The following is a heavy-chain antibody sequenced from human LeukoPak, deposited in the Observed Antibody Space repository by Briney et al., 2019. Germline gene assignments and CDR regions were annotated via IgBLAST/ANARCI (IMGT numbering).Heavy chain of an antibody. CDR2: IWHDGSHK. CDR1: GFSFDTYA. Sequence: GGSLRLSCAASGFSFDTYAMHWVRQAPGQGLEWVALIWHDGSHKFYSNSVRGQFTISRDNSKNTVYPQMNNLRPDDTAVYYCAREIFGSGSYPDSWGQGTLVTVSS. V-gene: IGHV3-33*01. J-gene: IGHJ4*02. CDR3: AREIFGSGSYPDS. D-gene: IGHD3-10*01.